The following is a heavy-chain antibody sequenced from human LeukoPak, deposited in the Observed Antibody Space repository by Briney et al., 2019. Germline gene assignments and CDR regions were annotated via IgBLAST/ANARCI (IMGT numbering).Heavy chain of an antibody. D-gene: IGHD6-13*01. CDR2: INPNSGGT. CDR3: ARDRGEAAAGTTDY. CDR1: GYTFTGYY. V-gene: IGHV1-2*02. J-gene: IGHJ4*02. Sequence: ASVKVSRKASGYTFTGYYMHWVRQAPGQGLEWMGWINPNSGGTNYAQKFQGRVTMTRDTSISTAYMELSRLRSDDTAVYYCARDRGEAAAGTTDYWGQGTLVTVSS.